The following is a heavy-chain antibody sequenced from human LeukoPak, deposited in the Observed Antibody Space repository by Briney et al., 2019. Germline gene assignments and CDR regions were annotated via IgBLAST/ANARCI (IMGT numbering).Heavy chain of an antibody. J-gene: IGHJ4*02. Sequence: GGSLRLSCAASGFTFSAYYMAWLRQAPGKGPEWVSHINGSSSDRRYADSVKGRFTISRDNAKSSLYLQMNSLRAEDTAVYYCARDDDGDNPPDYWGQGTLVTVSS. CDR2: INGSSSDR. CDR3: ARDDDGDNPPDY. CDR1: GFTFSAYY. V-gene: IGHV3-11*05. D-gene: IGHD4-17*01.